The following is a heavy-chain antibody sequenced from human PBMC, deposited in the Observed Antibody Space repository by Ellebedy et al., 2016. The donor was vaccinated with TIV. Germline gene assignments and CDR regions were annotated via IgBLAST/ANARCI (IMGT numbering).Heavy chain of an antibody. Sequence: KLQGGVTITRDTSATTVYMELSSLRSEDTAVYYCAKQGGYSYGSPFDYWGQGTLVTVSS. D-gene: IGHD5-18*01. CDR3: AKQGGYSYGSPFDY. V-gene: IGHV1-3*01. J-gene: IGHJ4*02.